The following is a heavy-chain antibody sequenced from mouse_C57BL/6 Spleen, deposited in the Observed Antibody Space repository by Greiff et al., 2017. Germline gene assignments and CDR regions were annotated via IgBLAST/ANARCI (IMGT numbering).Heavy chain of an antibody. CDR2: IYPGDGDT. J-gene: IGHJ1*03. V-gene: IGHV1-80*01. Sequence: QVQLQQSGAELVKPGASVKISCKASGYAFSSYWMNWVKQRPGKGLEWIGQIYPGDGDTNYNGKLKGKATLTEDKSSSTAYMQLSSLTSEDSAVYFCARTGNYGSSYWYFDVWGTGTTVTVSS. CDR1: GYAFSSYW. CDR3: ARTGNYGSSYWYFDV. D-gene: IGHD1-1*01.